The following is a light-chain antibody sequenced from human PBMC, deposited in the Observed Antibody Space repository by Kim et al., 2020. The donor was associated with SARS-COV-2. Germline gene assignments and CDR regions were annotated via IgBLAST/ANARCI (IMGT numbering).Light chain of an antibody. V-gene: IGLV6-57*04. Sequence: NFMLTQPHSVSESPGKTVTISCTRSSGSIDDNYVQWYQQRPGGVPTTVIYEDDQGPSGVSDRFSGSIDNSSNSASLTISGLRTEDEADYYCQSYNRDNVIFGGGTKLTVL. CDR1: SGSIDDNY. J-gene: IGLJ2*01. CDR3: QSYNRDNVI. CDR2: EDD.